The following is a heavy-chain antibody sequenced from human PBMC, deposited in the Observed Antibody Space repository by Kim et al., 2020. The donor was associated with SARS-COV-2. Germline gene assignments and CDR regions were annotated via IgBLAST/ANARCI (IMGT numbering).Heavy chain of an antibody. Sequence: GGSLRLSCEVSAFTFSIYGMNWVRQAPGKGLEWVSGISNSGDTTYYADSVKGRFTISRDNSENTLYLQMNSLRVEDTAVYYFAQGIGYIQNWGQGTLVTVSS. J-gene: IGHJ4*02. V-gene: IGHV3-23*01. CDR1: AFTFSIYG. CDR3: AQGIGYIQN. CDR2: ISNSGDTT. D-gene: IGHD3-22*01.